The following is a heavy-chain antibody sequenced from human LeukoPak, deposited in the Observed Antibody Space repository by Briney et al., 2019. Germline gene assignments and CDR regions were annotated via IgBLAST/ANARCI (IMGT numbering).Heavy chain of an antibody. D-gene: IGHD5-18*01. V-gene: IGHV1-18*01. J-gene: IGHJ4*02. Sequence: ASVKVSCKASGYTFTSYGISWVRQALGQRLEWMGWISTYNGNTNYVQKLQGRVTMTTDTSTSTAYMELRSLRSDDTAVYYCARDIPTAMVPHFFNSWGQGTLVTVSS. CDR1: GYTFTSYG. CDR3: ARDIPTAMVPHFFNS. CDR2: ISTYNGNT.